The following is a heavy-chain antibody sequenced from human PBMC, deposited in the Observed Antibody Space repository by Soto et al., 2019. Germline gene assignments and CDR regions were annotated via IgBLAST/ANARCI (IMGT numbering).Heavy chain of an antibody. CDR3: ARLNGYCISTNCHGYYGMDV. CDR1: GGFVSSSSYS. J-gene: IGHJ6*02. V-gene: IGHV4-39*01. Sequence: PSETLSLTCSVSGGFVSSSSYSWGWIRQSPGKGLEWIGTMYSSENTYYNPSLLSRVTISVDTSKNEFSLRLSSVTAADTAVYYCARLNGYCISTNCHGYYGMDVWGQGTTVTVSS. CDR2: MYSSENT. D-gene: IGHD2-2*03.